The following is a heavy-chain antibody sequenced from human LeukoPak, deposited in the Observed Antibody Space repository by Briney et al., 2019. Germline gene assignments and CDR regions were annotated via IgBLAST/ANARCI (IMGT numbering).Heavy chain of an antibody. CDR2: INPNSGGT. CDR1: GYTFTAYY. CDR3: ARDHCSGSSCYPYYFDN. V-gene: IGHV1-2*02. Sequence: ASVKVSCKASGYTFTAYYMHWVRQAPGQGLEWMGWINPNSGGTNYAQKFQGRVTLTTDTSTSTAYMELRSLRSDDTAVYYCARDHCSGSSCYPYYFDNWGQGTLVTVSS. J-gene: IGHJ4*02. D-gene: IGHD2-15*01.